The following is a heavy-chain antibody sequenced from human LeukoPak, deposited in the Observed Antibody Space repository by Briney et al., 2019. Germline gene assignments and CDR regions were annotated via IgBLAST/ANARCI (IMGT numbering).Heavy chain of an antibody. Sequence: QAGGSLRLSCAASGFTFSHYAMNWARQAPGKGLEWVASINHNGNVNYYVDSVKGRFTISRDNAKNSLYLQMSNLRAEDTAVYFCARGGGLDVWGQGATVTVSS. D-gene: IGHD3-16*01. CDR3: ARGGGLDV. CDR1: GFTFSHYA. CDR2: INHNGNVN. V-gene: IGHV3-7*03. J-gene: IGHJ6*02.